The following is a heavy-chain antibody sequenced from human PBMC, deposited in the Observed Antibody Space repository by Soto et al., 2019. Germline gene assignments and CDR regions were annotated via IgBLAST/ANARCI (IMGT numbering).Heavy chain of an antibody. J-gene: IGHJ4*02. D-gene: IGHD3-9*01. Sequence: QVTLKESGPVLLKPTETLTLTCVVADFSLTNPRMGVSWIRQPPGKALEWLAHILSNDVKSYSTTLSDRLTVSKDTSNSQVALTLTDVDPEDTATYYCARLSALLLTGSYSLESWGQGTLVTVSS. CDR3: ARLSALLLTGSYSLES. CDR1: DFSLTNPRMG. V-gene: IGHV2-26*01. CDR2: ILSNDVK.